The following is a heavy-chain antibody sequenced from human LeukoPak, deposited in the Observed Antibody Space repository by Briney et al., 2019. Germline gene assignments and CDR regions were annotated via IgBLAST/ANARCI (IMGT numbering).Heavy chain of an antibody. D-gene: IGHD4-11*01. V-gene: IGHV3-23*01. J-gene: IGHJ4*02. Sequence: PGGSLRLSCAVSGFNFGDYDMTWVRQAPGKGLEWVASISASGVTTNYADSVRGRFTISRDNSNKVAYLRMNSLSAEDTAVCYCARSINYSNYLLDYWGQGTRVTVSS. CDR3: ARSINYSNYLLDY. CDR1: GFNFGDYD. CDR2: ISASGVTT.